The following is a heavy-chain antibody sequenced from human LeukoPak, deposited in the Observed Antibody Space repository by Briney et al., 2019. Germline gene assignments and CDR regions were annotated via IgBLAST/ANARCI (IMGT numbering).Heavy chain of an antibody. Sequence: GGSLRLSCTASGFTFGDYAMSWIRQAPGKGLEWVGFIRSKAYGETADYAASVKGRFTISRDNSKAIAYLQMNSLKTEDTAVYHCTRDRGAYNLYDYWGQGTLVTVSS. CDR2: IRSKAYGETA. J-gene: IGHJ4*02. D-gene: IGHD1-1*01. CDR3: TRDRGAYNLYDY. V-gene: IGHV3-49*03. CDR1: GFTFGDYA.